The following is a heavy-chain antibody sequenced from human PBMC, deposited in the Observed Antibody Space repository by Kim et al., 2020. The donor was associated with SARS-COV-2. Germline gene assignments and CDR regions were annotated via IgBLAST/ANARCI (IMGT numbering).Heavy chain of an antibody. D-gene: IGHD3-22*01. CDR3: ARGISRITMIVVVPTRRYYFDY. CDR2: MNPNSGNT. Sequence: ASVKVSCKASGYTFTSYDINWVRQATGQGLEWMGWMNPNSGNTGYAQKFQGRVTMTRNTSISTAYMELSSLRSEDTAVYYCARGISRITMIVVVPTRRYYFDYGGQGTLVTVSS. V-gene: IGHV1-8*01. CDR1: GYTFTSYD. J-gene: IGHJ4*02.